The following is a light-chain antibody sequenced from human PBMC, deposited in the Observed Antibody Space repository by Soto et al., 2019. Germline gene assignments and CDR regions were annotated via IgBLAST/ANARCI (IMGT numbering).Light chain of an antibody. CDR1: QGIGND. J-gene: IGKJ2*01. Sequence: AIQMTQSPSSLSASVGDRVTITCRASQGIGNDLAWYQQKPGKDPKFLIYDASILQSGVPSRFSGSGSGTDFTLTISSLQPEDFATYYCLQDYNYPYTFGQGTKLEIK. V-gene: IGKV1-6*02. CDR2: DAS. CDR3: LQDYNYPYT.